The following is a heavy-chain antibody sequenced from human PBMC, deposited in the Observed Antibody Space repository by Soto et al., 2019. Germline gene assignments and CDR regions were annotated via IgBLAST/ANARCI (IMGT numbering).Heavy chain of an antibody. J-gene: IGHJ4*02. Sequence: QLQLQESGPGLVKPSETLSLTCTVSNGSISSNSHYWGWIRQPPGKGLEWIGSIYYSGSTYYNPSLKSRVTISVDTSKNQSSLKVTSVTAADTAVYYCARHAGASGSYFPGLHWGQGTLVSVSS. CDR3: ARHAGASGSYFPGLH. V-gene: IGHV4-39*01. CDR1: NGSISSNSHY. CDR2: IYYSGST. D-gene: IGHD1-26*01.